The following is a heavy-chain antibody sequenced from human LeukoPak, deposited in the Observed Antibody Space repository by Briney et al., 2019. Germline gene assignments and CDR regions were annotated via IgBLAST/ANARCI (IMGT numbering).Heavy chain of an antibody. Sequence: ASVKVSCKASGYTFTGYYMHWVRQAPGQGLEWMGWINPNSGGTNYAQKFQGRVTMTRDTSISTAYMELSGLRSDDTAAYYCARGGASSWYGNNWFDPWGQGTLVTVSS. CDR1: GYTFTGYY. D-gene: IGHD6-13*01. V-gene: IGHV1-2*02. CDR3: ARGGASSWYGNNWFDP. CDR2: INPNSGGT. J-gene: IGHJ5*02.